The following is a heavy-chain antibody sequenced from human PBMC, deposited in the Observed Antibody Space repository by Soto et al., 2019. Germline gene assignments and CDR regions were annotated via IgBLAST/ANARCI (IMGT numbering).Heavy chain of an antibody. D-gene: IGHD5-12*01. CDR3: ARDRSYSGYIYYYGMDV. V-gene: IGHV1-2*04. J-gene: IGHJ6*02. Sequence: GASVKVSCKASGYTFTGYYMHWVRQAPGQGLEWMGWINPNSGGTNYAQKFQGWVTMTRDTSISTAYMELSRLRSDDTAVYYCARDRSYSGYIYYYGMDVWGQGTTVTVSS. CDR2: INPNSGGT. CDR1: GYTFTGYY.